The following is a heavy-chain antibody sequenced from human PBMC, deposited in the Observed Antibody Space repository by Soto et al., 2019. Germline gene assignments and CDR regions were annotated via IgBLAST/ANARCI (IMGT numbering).Heavy chain of an antibody. J-gene: IGHJ6*02. CDR1: GFTFSRDD. V-gene: IGHV3-23*01. CDR3: AKILRRDTAMVKQKNYGMDV. Sequence: GVLRLSCAASGFTFSRDDMSWVRLAAGKGKEWGSAISGSGGSTYYADSVKGRFTISRDNSKNTLYLQMNSLRAEDTAVYYCAKILRRDTAMVKQKNYGMDVWGQGSTVTVSS. D-gene: IGHD5-18*01. CDR2: ISGSGGST.